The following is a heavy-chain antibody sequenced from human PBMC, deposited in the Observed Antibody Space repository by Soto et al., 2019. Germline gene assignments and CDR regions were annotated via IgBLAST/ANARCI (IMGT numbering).Heavy chain of an antibody. CDR2: ISGSGGST. J-gene: IGHJ4*02. V-gene: IGHV3-23*01. CDR1: GFTFSSYA. CDR3: PYETGSGYAARWYYFDY. D-gene: IGHD3-22*01. Sequence: EVQLLESGGGLVQPGGSLRLSCAASGFTFSSYAMSWVRQAPGKGLEWVSAISGSGGSTYYADSVKGRFTISRDNSKNTLYLQMNSLRAEETAVYYCPYETGSGYAARWYYFDYWGQGTLVTVSS.